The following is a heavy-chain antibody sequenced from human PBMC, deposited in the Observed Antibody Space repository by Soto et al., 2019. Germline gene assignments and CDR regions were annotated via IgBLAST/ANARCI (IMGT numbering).Heavy chain of an antibody. CDR2: ILAAVGNT. J-gene: IGHJ4*02. CDR1: GFTFSSYA. D-gene: IGHD3-3*01. V-gene: IGHV3-23*01. CDR3: AKDTRTEWDY. Sequence: EVQLLESGGGLVQPAGSLRLSCAASGFTFSSYAMSWFRQAPGKGLAWVSTILAAVGNTYYADSVEGPLTNSRDNSRNTRSLQMNSLRADDTAVYYCAKDTRTEWDYWGQGTLVTVSS.